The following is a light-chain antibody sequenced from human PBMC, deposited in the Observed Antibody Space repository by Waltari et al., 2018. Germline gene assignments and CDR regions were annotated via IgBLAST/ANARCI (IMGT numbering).Light chain of an antibody. Sequence: DIQMTQSPSTLSASVGDRVTITCRASQSINSWLAWYQHKPGDAPKLLIYKASSLESGVPSRFSGRGSGTEFTLTISSLQPDDFASYYCHQYKTYAWTFGQGTKVEIK. J-gene: IGKJ1*01. CDR1: QSINSW. V-gene: IGKV1-5*03. CDR2: KAS. CDR3: HQYKTYAWT.